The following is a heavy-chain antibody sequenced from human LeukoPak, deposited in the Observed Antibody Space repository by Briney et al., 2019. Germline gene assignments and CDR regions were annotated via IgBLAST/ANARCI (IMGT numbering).Heavy chain of an antibody. V-gene: IGHV4-59*08. CDR3: ARAGCSSTSCYVVRSDWFDP. D-gene: IGHD2-2*01. Sequence: PSETLSLTCTVSGGSISSYYWSWIRQPPGKGLEWIGYIYYSGSTNYNPSLKSRVTISIDTSKNQFSLKLSSVTAADTAMYYCARAGCSSTSCYVVRSDWFDPWGQGTLVTVSS. J-gene: IGHJ5*02. CDR1: GGSISSYY. CDR2: IYYSGST.